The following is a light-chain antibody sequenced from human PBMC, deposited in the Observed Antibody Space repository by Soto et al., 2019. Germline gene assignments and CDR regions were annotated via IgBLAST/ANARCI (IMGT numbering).Light chain of an antibody. CDR3: QQYNNWPLT. CDR1: QSVSSN. J-gene: IGKJ4*01. CDR2: GAS. V-gene: IGKV3-15*01. Sequence: EIMMTQSPATLSVSPGESATLSCRASQSVSSNLAWYQQKPGQAPRLLIYGASTRATGIPARFSGSGSGTEFTLTISSLQSEDFAVYYCQQYNNWPLTFGGGTKVDIK.